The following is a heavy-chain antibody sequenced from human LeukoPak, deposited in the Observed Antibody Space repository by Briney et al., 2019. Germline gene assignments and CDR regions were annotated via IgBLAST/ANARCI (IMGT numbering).Heavy chain of an antibody. D-gene: IGHD4-17*01. Sequence: TGGSLRLSCAASGFTFSSYSMNWVRQAPGKGLEWVSSISSSSSYIYYADSVKGRFTISRDNAKNSLYLQMNSLRAEDTAVYYCARGLYGDLRPFDYWGQGTLVTVSS. J-gene: IGHJ4*02. CDR3: ARGLYGDLRPFDY. CDR2: ISSSSSYI. CDR1: GFTFSSYS. V-gene: IGHV3-21*01.